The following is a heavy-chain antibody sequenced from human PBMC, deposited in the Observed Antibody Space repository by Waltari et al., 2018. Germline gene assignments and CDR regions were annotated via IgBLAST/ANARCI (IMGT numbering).Heavy chain of an antibody. CDR3: ARDPLRAYGSGSPYDAFDI. CDR1: GGSISSYY. V-gene: IGHV4-59*01. Sequence: QVQLQESGPGLVKPSETLSLTCTVSGGSISSYYWSWIRQPPGKGREWIGYIYYSGSTNYNPSLKSRVTISVDTSKNQFSLKLSSVTAADTAVYYCARDPLRAYGSGSPYDAFDIWGQGTMVTVSS. CDR2: IYYSGST. D-gene: IGHD3-10*01. J-gene: IGHJ3*02.